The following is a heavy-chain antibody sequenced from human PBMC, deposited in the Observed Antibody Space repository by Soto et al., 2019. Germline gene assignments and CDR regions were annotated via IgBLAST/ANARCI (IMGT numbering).Heavy chain of an antibody. V-gene: IGHV3-33*01. CDR2: IWYDGSTK. CDR1: GFTFSSYG. D-gene: IGHD3-10*01. CDR3: ARARYYYVSGSLGSDY. Sequence: GGSLSLSCAASGFTFSSYGMHWVRQAPGKGLEWVADIWYDGSTKYYADSVKGRFTISKDNSYITLYLQMDRLRAVYTSVYYCARARYYYVSGSLGSDYWGQGTLVTVSS. J-gene: IGHJ4*02.